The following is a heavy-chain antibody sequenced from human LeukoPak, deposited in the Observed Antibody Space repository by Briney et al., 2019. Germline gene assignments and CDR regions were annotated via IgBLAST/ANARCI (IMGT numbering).Heavy chain of an antibody. J-gene: IGHJ4*02. V-gene: IGHV3-30*02. CDR3: AKDSSGNYSTELDY. CDR1: GFTFSSYG. CDR2: IRYDGNKK. Sequence: GGSLRLSCATSGFTFSSYGMHWVRQAPGKGLEWMTFIRYDGNKKYYADSVRGRFTISRDNSKNTLYLQMNSLRAEDTAVYYCAKDSSGNYSTELDYWGQGTLVTVSS. D-gene: IGHD1-26*01.